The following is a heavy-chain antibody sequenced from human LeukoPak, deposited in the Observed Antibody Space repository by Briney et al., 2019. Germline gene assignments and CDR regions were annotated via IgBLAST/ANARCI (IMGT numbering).Heavy chain of an antibody. J-gene: IGHJ4*02. CDR3: ARQYPRSSWYFDY. CDR1: GFTFTSYS. V-gene: IGHV3-23*01. D-gene: IGHD6-13*01. CDR2: ISGGGGST. Sequence: GGSLRLSCAASGFTFTSYSMNWVRQAPGKGLEWVSTISGGGGSTYYADSVKGRFTISRDNSKNTLYLQVNSLRAEDTAVYYCARQYPRSSWYFDYWGQGTLVTVSS.